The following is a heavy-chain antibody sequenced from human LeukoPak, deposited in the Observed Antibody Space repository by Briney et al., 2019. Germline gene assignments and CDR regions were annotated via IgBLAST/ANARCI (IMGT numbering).Heavy chain of an antibody. J-gene: IGHJ4*02. Sequence: ASVKVSCKASGYTFIHYFIRWVRQAPGQGLEWMGRINSNSGGTEYTQKFQGRVTMTRDTSITTVYMELSSLTSDDTAVYYRARDLSSTSNWELDYWGQGTLVTVSS. V-gene: IGHV1-2*06. D-gene: IGHD7-27*01. CDR3: ARDLSSTSNWELDY. CDR1: GYTFIHYF. CDR2: INSNSGGT.